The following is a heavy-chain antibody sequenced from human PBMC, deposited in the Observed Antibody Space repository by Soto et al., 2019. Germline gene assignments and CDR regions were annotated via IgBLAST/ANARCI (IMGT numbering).Heavy chain of an antibody. CDR3: ARKVAYAWDY. J-gene: IGHJ4*02. V-gene: IGHV4-34*01. D-gene: IGHD2-8*02. CDR2: INHSGST. Sequence: PSETLSLTCAVYCGSFSGYYWSWIRQSPGKGLEWIGEINHSGSTNDNPSLKSRVTISVDTSKNHFSLKLRSVTAADTAVYYCARKVAYAWDYWGQGTLVTVSS. CDR1: CGSFSGYY.